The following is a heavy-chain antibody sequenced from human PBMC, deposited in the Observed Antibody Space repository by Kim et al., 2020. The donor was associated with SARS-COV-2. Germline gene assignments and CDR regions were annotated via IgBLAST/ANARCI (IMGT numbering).Heavy chain of an antibody. Sequence: SETLSLTCAVYGGSFSGYYWSWIRQPPGKGLEWIGEINHSGSTNYNPSLKSRVTISVDTSKNQFSLKLSSVTAADTAVYYCARGLVYYYGSGSYYNGMDVWGQGTTVTVSS. CDR3: ARGLVYYYGSGSYYNGMDV. J-gene: IGHJ6*02. D-gene: IGHD3-10*01. CDR1: GGSFSGYY. V-gene: IGHV4-34*01. CDR2: INHSGST.